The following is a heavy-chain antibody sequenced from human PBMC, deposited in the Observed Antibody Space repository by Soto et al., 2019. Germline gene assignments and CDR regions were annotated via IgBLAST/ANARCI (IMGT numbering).Heavy chain of an antibody. V-gene: IGHV4-31*03. D-gene: IGHD2-15*01. CDR3: ARGGASSKWFAP. J-gene: IGHJ5*02. CDR2: IGYSGAT. CDR1: GGSITSAGSF. Sequence: QVHLQESGPGLLRPSQTLSLTCTVSGGSITSAGSFWSWIRQHPGKGPEWIAFIGYSGATSYNPSLASRVTISVDTSKSHFSLNLRSLNAAHTAVYYCARGGASSKWFAPWGQGTLVTVSS.